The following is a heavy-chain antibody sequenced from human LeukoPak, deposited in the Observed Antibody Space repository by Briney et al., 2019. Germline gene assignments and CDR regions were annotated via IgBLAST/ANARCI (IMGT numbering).Heavy chain of an antibody. V-gene: IGHV4-59*01. CDR3: ARGTMMVGP. D-gene: IGHD3-22*01. CDR1: GGSISNYY. CDR2: ISDSGST. Sequence: SETLSLTCTVSGGSISNYYWSWIRQPPGKGLEWIGYISDSGSTNHNPSLKSRVTISVDTSKNQFSLKLSSVTAADTAVYYCARGTMMVGPWGQGTLVTVSS. J-gene: IGHJ5*02.